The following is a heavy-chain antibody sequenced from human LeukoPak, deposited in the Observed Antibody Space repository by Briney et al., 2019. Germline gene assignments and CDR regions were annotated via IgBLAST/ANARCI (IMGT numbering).Heavy chain of an antibody. CDR1: GGSFSGYY. J-gene: IGHJ6*02. Sequence: SETLSLTCAVYGGSFSGYYWSWIRQPPGKGLEWIGEINDSGSTNYNPSLKSRVTISVDTSKNQFSLKLSSVTAADTAVYYCARGGVRPKLYYYYGMDVWGQGTTVTVSS. V-gene: IGHV4-34*01. CDR3: ARGGVRPKLYYYYGMDV. CDR2: INDSGST. D-gene: IGHD2-2*01.